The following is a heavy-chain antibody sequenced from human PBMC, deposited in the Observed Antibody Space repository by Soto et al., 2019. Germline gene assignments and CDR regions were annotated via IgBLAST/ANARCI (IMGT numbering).Heavy chain of an antibody. J-gene: IGHJ3*02. CDR3: ARDRSDSSRADSFDI. V-gene: IGHV3-53*01. CDR2: IYRGDAT. D-gene: IGHD6-25*01. Sequence: GGSLRLSCAVSGFSVSDNYMSWVRQAPGKGLEWVSVIYRGDATHYADSVKGRFTISRDNSKNTVYLQMNSLRAEDTAVYYCARDRSDSSRADSFDIWGQGTMVTVSS. CDR1: GFSVSDNY.